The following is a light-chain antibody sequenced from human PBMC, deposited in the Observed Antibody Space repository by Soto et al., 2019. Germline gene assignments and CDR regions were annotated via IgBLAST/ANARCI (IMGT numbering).Light chain of an antibody. V-gene: IGKV3-11*01. CDR1: ESVTNY. J-gene: IGKJ1*01. Sequence: EIVLTQSRARLSLSAVARAILSSRSSESVTNYLAWYQQKPGQAPRLIVYDVYNRATGIPARFSGGGSGTDFTLTISKLEPQDLAVYYCQQRNVWPPVTVGQGTKVDIK. CDR3: QQRNVWPPVT. CDR2: DVY.